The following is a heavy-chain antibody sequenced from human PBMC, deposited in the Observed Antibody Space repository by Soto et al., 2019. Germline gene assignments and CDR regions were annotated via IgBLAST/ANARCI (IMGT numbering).Heavy chain of an antibody. V-gene: IGHV4-61*01. CDR1: GGSVSSGSAY. D-gene: IGHD2-15*01. CDR2: IYYNGST. Sequence: XGTLSLSFTVYGGSVSSGSAYWSWLLQPPGKGLGWIGYIYYNGSTNNTPSLKSRVPISVDTSKSQFALKLSSVTDADTAVYYCARVVAMARDSYLDYWGQGTLV. CDR3: ARVVAMARDSYLDY. J-gene: IGHJ4*02.